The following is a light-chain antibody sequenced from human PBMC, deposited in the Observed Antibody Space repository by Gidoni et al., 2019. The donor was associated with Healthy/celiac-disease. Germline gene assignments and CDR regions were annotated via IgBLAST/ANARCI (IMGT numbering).Light chain of an antibody. CDR3: QQYYSTWT. J-gene: IGKJ1*01. CDR2: WAS. CDR1: QSVLYSSNNKNY. V-gene: IGKV4-1*01. Sequence: DIVMTQSPDSLAVSLGERATINCKSSQSVLYSSNNKNYLAWYQQKPGQPPKLLIYWASTRESGVPDRFGGSGSGTDFTLTISSLQAEDVAVYYCQQYYSTWTFXQXTKVEIK.